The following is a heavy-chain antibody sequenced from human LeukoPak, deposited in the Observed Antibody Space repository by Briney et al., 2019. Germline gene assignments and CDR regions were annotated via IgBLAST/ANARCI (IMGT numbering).Heavy chain of an antibody. D-gene: IGHD6-13*01. CDR1: GFTFSDYY. V-gene: IGHV3-11*01. CDR2: ISISGSTI. J-gene: IGHJ4*02. Sequence: GGSLRLSCAASGFTFSDYYMSWIRQAPGKGLEWVSYISISGSTIYYADSVKGRFTISRDNSKNTLYLQMSSLRAEDTAVYYCAKVISPGYSSSWYDYWGQGTLVTVSS. CDR3: AKVISPGYSSSWYDY.